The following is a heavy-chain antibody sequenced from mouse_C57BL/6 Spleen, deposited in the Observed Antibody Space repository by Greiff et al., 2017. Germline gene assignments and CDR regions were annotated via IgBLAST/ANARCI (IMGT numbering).Heavy chain of an antibody. V-gene: IGHV14-4*01. D-gene: IGHD2-4*01. CDR1: GFNIKDDY. Sequence: EVQLVESGAELVRPGASVKLSCTASGFNIKDDYMHWVKQRPEQGLEWIGWIDPENGDTEYASKFQGKATITADTSSNTAYLQLSSLTSEDTAVYYCTTDDYDGYYFDYWGQGTTLTVSS. CDR3: TTDDYDGYYFDY. J-gene: IGHJ2*01. CDR2: IDPENGDT.